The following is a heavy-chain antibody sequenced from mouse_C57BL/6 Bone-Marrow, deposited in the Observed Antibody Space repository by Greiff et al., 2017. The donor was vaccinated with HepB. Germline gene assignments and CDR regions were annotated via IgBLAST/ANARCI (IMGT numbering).Heavy chain of an antibody. V-gene: IGHV5-6*01. CDR2: ISSGGSYT. CDR1: GFTFSSYG. J-gene: IGHJ2*01. CDR3: AGGAGGDY. Sequence: EVKLVESGGDLVKPGGSLKLSCAASGFTFSSYGMSWVRQTPDKRLEWVATISSGGSYTYYPDSVKGRFTISRDNAKNTLYLQMSSLKSEDTAMYYCAGGAGGDYWGQGTTLTVSS.